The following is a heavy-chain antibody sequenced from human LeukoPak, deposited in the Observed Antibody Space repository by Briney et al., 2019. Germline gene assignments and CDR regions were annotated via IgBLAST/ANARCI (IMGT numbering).Heavy chain of an antibody. Sequence: PGGSLRLSCVASGFTFSTYGMSWVRQAPGKGLEWVSAISGSGGSTYYADSVKGRFTISRDNSKNTLYLQMNSLRAEDTAVYYCARDQRDGYNYDVFDIWGQGTMVTVSS. CDR3: ARDQRDGYNYDVFDI. V-gene: IGHV3-23*01. CDR1: GFTFSTYG. D-gene: IGHD5-24*01. J-gene: IGHJ3*02. CDR2: ISGSGGST.